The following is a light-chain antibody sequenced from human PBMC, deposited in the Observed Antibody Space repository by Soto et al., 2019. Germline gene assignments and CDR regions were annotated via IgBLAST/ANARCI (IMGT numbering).Light chain of an antibody. CDR1: SSNIGSNT. J-gene: IGLJ2*01. CDR2: SNN. Sequence: QAVVTQPPSASGTPGQRVTISCSGRSSNIGSNTVNWYQQLPGTAPKLLFYSNNQRPSGVPDRFSGPKSGTSASLAISGLQSEDEADYYCSSYGGSNNLVFGGGTKLTVL. V-gene: IGLV1-44*01. CDR3: SSYGGSNNLV.